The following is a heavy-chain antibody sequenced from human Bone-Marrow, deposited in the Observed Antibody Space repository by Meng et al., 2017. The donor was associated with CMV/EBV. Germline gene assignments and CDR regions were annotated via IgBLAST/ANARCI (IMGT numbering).Heavy chain of an antibody. J-gene: IGHJ4*02. D-gene: IGHD3-22*01. V-gene: IGHV4-4*07. CDR3: ARESSGFPLDY. Sequence: SLTCIVSGVSMSGHHWGWIRQPAGKGLEWLGRITTSGGTDYNPSLKSRVTVSIDTSKNQFSLILSSVTAADTAVYYCARESSGFPLDYWGQGTLVTVSS. CDR1: GVSMSGHH. CDR2: ITTSGGT.